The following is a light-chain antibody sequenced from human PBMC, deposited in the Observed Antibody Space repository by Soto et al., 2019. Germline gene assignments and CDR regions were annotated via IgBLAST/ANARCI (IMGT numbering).Light chain of an antibody. J-gene: IGKJ2*01. Sequence: DIPLTQSPSSLSASVGDRVTITCRASQTIHNFLNWYQQTPGKAPKLLIYAASNLRGGVPSRFSGDGSGTDFTLTINSLQPEDFATYYCQESFSPLYTFGRGTMLDI. CDR1: QTIHNF. V-gene: IGKV1-39*01. CDR2: AAS. CDR3: QESFSPLYT.